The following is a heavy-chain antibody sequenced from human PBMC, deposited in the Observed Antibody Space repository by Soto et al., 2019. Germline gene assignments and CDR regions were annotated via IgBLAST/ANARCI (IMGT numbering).Heavy chain of an antibody. V-gene: IGHV3-33*01. J-gene: IGHJ2*01. CDR3: TRDVSSRYFDL. CDR1: GFTFRNYG. CDR2: IWYDGSNK. Sequence: QVQLVESGGGVVQPGRSLRLSCAASGFTFRNYGMHWVRQAPGKGLEWVAVIWYDGSNKYYADSVKGRFTISRDNSKSNLHLQMNSLRAEDTAVYYCTRDVSSRYFDLWGRGSLVTVSS.